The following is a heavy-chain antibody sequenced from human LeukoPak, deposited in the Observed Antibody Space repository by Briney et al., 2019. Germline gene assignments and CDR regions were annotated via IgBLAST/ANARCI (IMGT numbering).Heavy chain of an antibody. CDR1: GFTFSNFW. Sequence: PGGSLRLSCAASGFTFSNFWMTWVRQAPGKGLEWVAIIKQDGSQKYYVDSVKGRFTISRDNARKSLYLQMNSLRAEDTAVYWAVAVTTYWGQGTLVTVSS. V-gene: IGHV3-7*05. CDR3: VAVTTY. J-gene: IGHJ4*02. CDR2: IKQDGSQK. D-gene: IGHD6-19*01.